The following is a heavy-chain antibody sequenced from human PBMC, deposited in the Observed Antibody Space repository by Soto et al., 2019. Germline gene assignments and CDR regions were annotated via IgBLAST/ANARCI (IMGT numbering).Heavy chain of an antibody. CDR2: MYHSGST. V-gene: IGHV4-30-2*01. CDR3: CKGDYATAFDI. CDR1: TGDTGRGAHF. D-gene: IGHD4-17*01. Sequence: SLTLSDTRSVSTGDTGRGAHFSYWIRQPPGKGLEWIRNMYHSGSTYYNASLKSRVTISVDRSKNQFSLKLSSVTAADTAVYYCCKGDYATAFDILGQGTAVPVSS. J-gene: IGHJ3*02.